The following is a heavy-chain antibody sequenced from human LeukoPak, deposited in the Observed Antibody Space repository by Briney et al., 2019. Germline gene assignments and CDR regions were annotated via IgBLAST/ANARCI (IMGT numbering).Heavy chain of an antibody. CDR3: AREREDSGSYPFDY. CDR1: GFTFDDYG. J-gene: IGHJ4*02. D-gene: IGHD1-26*01. V-gene: IGHV3-20*01. Sequence: GGSLRLSCAASGFTFDDYGMSWVRQAPGKWLEWVSGINWNGGSTGYADSVKGRFTISRDNAKNSLYLQMNSLRAEDTALYHCAREREDSGSYPFDYWGQGTLVTVSS. CDR2: INWNGGST.